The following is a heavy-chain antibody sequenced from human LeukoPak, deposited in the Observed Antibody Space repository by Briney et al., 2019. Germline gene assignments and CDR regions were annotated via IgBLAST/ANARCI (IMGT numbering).Heavy chain of an antibody. Sequence: SGGSLRLSCAASGFTFSRYAMSWVRQAPGKGLEWVAVISYDGSNKFYADSVKGRFTISRDNSKNTLYLQMNSLRAEDTAVYYCAKAGYSSGWRNFDYWGQGTLVTVSS. D-gene: IGHD6-19*01. CDR2: ISYDGSNK. CDR3: AKAGYSSGWRNFDY. J-gene: IGHJ4*02. CDR1: GFTFSRYA. V-gene: IGHV3-30*18.